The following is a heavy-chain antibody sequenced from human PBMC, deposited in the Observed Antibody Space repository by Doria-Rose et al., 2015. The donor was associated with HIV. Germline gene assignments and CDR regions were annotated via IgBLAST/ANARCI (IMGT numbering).Heavy chain of an antibody. CDR1: GVSLSSPGMG. J-gene: IGHJ4*02. V-gene: IGHV2-26*01. D-gene: IGHD6-13*01. Sequence: TLKGSGPVLVKPTETLTLTCTVSGVSLSSPGMGVSWIRQPPGKALEWLANMFSDDERSYKTSLKSRLTISRDTSKSQVVLAMTDMDPVDTATYYCARIKSSRWYHKYYFDFWGQGTLVIVSA. CDR3: ARIKSSRWYHKYYFDF. CDR2: MFSDDER.